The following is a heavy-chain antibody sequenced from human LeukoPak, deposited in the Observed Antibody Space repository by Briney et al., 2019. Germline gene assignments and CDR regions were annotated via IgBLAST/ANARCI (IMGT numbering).Heavy chain of an antibody. Sequence: PSETLSLTCTVSGGSISSSSYYWGWIRQPPGKGLEWIGRIYYSGSTYYNPSLKSRVTISVDTSKNQFSLKLSSVTAADTAVYYCASTATAATPDGGKDYWGQGTLVTVSS. CDR3: ASTATAATPDGGKDY. D-gene: IGHD6-13*01. CDR2: IYYSGST. J-gene: IGHJ4*02. CDR1: GGSISSSSYY. V-gene: IGHV4-39*07.